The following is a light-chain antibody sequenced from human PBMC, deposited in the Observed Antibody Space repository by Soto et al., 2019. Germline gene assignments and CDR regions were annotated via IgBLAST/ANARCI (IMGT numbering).Light chain of an antibody. V-gene: IGKV1-8*01. Sequence: SSLSASTGDRVTITCRASQGISSYLAWYQQKPGKAPKLLIYAASTLQSGVPSRFSGSGSGTDFTLTISCLQSEDFATYCCQQYYSYPLAFGGGTKVDIK. CDR2: AAS. J-gene: IGKJ4*01. CDR1: QGISSY. CDR3: QQYYSYPLA.